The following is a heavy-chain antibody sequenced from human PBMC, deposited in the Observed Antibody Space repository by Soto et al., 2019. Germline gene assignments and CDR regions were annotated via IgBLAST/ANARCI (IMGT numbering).Heavy chain of an antibody. CDR3: ARVEYSSSWYGPNWFDP. CDR1: GFTVSSNY. CDR2: IYSGGST. V-gene: IGHV3-53*04. D-gene: IGHD6-13*01. Sequence: EVQLVESGGGLVQPGGSLRLSCAASGFTVSSNYMSWVRQAPGKGLEWVSVIYSGGSTYYADSVKGRFTISRHNSKNTLYLQMNSLRAEDTAVYYCARVEYSSSWYGPNWFDPWGQGTLVTVSS. J-gene: IGHJ5*02.